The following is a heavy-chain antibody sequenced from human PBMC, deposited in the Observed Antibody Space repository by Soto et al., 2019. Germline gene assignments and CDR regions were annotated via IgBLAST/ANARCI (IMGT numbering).Heavy chain of an antibody. CDR1: GGSLSSGGYS. V-gene: IGHV4-30-2*01. CDR3: ARYRPGGTGYVVFDY. J-gene: IGHJ4*02. D-gene: IGHD1-1*01. CDR2: IYHSGST. Sequence: SETLSLTCAVSGGSLSSGGYSWSWIRQPPGKGLEWIGYIYHSGSTYYNPSLKSRVTISVDRSKNQFSLKLSSVTAADTAVYYCARYRPGGTGYVVFDYWGQGTLVTVS.